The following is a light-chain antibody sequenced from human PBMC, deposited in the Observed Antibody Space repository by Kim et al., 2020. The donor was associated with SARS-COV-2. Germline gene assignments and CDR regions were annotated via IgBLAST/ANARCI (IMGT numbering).Light chain of an antibody. Sequence: VSPGQTASITCSGDKLGDKYASWYQQKPGQSPVVVIFRDSKRPSGIPERFSGSNSGNTATLTISGTQAMDEADYYCQAWDSSTYVFGGGTQLTVL. CDR2: RDS. J-gene: IGLJ3*02. CDR3: QAWDSSTYV. V-gene: IGLV3-1*01. CDR1: KLGDKY.